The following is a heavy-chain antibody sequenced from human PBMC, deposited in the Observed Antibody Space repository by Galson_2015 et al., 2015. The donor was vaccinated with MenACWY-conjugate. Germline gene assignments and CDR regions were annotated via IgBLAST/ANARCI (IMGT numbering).Heavy chain of an antibody. D-gene: IGHD1-26*01. CDR3: ARHPPGGRGMDV. Sequence: QSGAEVKKPGESLKISCTGSGYSFTNYWIAWVRQMPGKGLEWVGLIAPVNSNIRYSPSFQGQVTISADESISTAYLQWSSLKASDTATYYCARHPPGGRGMDVWGRGTTVTVSS. CDR1: GYSFTNYW. V-gene: IGHV5-51*01. CDR2: IAPVNSNI. J-gene: IGHJ6*02.